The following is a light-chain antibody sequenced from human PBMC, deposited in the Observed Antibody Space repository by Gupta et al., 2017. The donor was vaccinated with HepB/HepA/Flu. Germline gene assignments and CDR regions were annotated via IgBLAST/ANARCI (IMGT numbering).Light chain of an antibody. CDR3: ATWDDSLSGRV. V-gene: IGLV1-47*01. J-gene: IGLJ3*02. CDR2: KNY. Sequence: QSVLTQPPSAFGTPGQRVTISCSGSSSDIGGNYVYWYQQLPGTAPKLLIYKNYHRPSGVPDRFSGSKSGTSASLAISGLRSEDEADYYCATWDDSLSGRVFGGGTKLTVL. CDR1: SSDIGGNY.